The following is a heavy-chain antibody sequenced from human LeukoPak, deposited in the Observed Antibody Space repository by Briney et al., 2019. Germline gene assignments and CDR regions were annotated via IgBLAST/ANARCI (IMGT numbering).Heavy chain of an antibody. CDR1: GFTFSAYG. V-gene: IGHV3-23*01. Sequence: PGESLRLSCAASGFTFSAYGMSWVRQAPGKGLEWVSHISDTVRDTWYANSVKGRFIISRDNSRDTVYLQMSSLRPEDTALYFCAEDNYGGIFASWGQGTLVTVSS. J-gene: IGHJ4*02. CDR2: ISDTVRDT. CDR3: AEDNYGGIFAS. D-gene: IGHD4-17*01.